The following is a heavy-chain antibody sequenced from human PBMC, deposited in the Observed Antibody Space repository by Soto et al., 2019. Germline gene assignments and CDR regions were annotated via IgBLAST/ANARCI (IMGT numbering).Heavy chain of an antibody. CDR3: ARGDYYYYYMDV. CDR1: GFTFSSYD. Sequence: EVQLVESGGGLVQPGGSLRLSCAASGFTFSSYDMHWVRQATGKGLEWVSAIGTAGDTYYPASVTGRFNSSRENAKNSLYLQMNSLRAGDTAVYYCARGDYYYYYMDVWGKGTPVTVSS. J-gene: IGHJ6*03. CDR2: IGTAGDT. V-gene: IGHV3-13*01.